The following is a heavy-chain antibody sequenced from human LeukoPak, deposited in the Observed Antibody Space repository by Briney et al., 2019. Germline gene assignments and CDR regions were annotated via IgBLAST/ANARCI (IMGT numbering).Heavy chain of an antibody. V-gene: IGHV3-21*01. CDR2: IRRDSDDTAYI. Sequence: PGGSLRLSCAASGFTFSNYAMNWVRQAPGKGLEWVSSIRRDSDDTAYIYYADSVRGRFTISRDYAKNSLYLQMHSLRAEDTAVYYCATDASFACFEYWGQGAQVTVSS. J-gene: IGHJ4*02. CDR3: ATDASFACFEY. CDR1: GFTFSNYA.